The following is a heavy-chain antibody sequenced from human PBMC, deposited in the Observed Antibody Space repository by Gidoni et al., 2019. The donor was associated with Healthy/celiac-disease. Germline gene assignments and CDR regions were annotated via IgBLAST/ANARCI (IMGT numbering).Heavy chain of an antibody. CDR2: IRSKANSYAT. CDR3: TSEYYGSGSYYSYYFDY. CDR1: GFTFSGSA. J-gene: IGHJ4*02. V-gene: IGHV3-73*01. D-gene: IGHD3-10*01. Sequence: EVQLVESGGGLVQPGGSLKLSCAASGFTFSGSAMHWVRQASGKGLEWVGRIRSKANSYATAYAASVKGRFTISRDDSKNTAYLQMNSLKTEDTAVYYCTSEYYGSGSYYSYYFDYWGQGTLVTVSS.